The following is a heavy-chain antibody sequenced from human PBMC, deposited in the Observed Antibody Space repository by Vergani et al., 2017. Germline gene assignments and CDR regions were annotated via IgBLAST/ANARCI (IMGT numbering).Heavy chain of an antibody. J-gene: IGHJ4*02. CDR2: IYTSGST. CDR3: ARGSRAAGYSGPDS. V-gene: IGHV4-61*02. Sequence: QVQLQESGPGLMKPSQTLSLTCTVSGGSISSGSYYWSWIRQPAGKGLEWIGRIYTSGSTNYNPSLKSRVTMSVDTSKNQFSLKLSSVTAADTAVYYCARGSRAAGYSGPDSWGQGTRVTVSS. CDR1: GGSISSGSYY. D-gene: IGHD6-13*01.